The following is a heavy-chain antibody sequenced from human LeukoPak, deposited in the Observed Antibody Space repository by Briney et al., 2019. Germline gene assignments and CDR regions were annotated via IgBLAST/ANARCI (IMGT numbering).Heavy chain of an antibody. CDR2: ISDSGST. D-gene: IGHD1-26*01. J-gene: IGHJ3*02. V-gene: IGHV4-59*01. Sequence: SETLSLTCTVSGDSISSYYWSWIRQPPGKGLEWIGYISDSGSTNYNPSLKSRVTISVDTSKNQFSLKLSSVTAADTAVYYCARFLRGATNALEIWGQGTMVTVSS. CDR3: ARFLRGATNALEI. CDR1: GDSISSYY.